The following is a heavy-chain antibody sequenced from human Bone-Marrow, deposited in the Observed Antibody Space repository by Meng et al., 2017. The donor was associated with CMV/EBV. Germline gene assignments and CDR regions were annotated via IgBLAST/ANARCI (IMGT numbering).Heavy chain of an antibody. V-gene: IGHV4-39*07. J-gene: IGHJ4*02. Sequence: SETLSLTCTVSGGSISSSSYYWGWIRQPPGKGLEWIGSIYYSGSTYYNPSLKSRVTISVDTSKNQFSLKLSSVTAADTAVYYCAREGATARDFDYWGQGERVTGSS. CDR2: IYYSGST. D-gene: IGHD1-26*01. CDR1: GGSISSSSYY. CDR3: AREGATARDFDY.